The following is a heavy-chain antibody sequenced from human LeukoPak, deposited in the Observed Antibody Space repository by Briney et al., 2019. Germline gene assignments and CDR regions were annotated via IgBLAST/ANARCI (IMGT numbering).Heavy chain of an antibody. V-gene: IGHV3-23*01. CDR1: GFTFSSYA. CDR3: ARKGSVGPYFDY. Sequence: GGSLRLSCAASGFTFSSYAMSWVRQAPGKGLEWVSAISPSGDNTYYADPVKGRFTISRDNSKNTLYLQMNSLRADDTAVYYCARKGSVGPYFDYWGQGTLVTVSS. D-gene: IGHD6-19*01. J-gene: IGHJ4*02. CDR2: ISPSGDNT.